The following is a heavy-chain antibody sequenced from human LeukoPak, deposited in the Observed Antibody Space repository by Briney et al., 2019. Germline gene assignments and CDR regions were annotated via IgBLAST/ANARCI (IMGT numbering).Heavy chain of an antibody. CDR2: ISPSGGNT. V-gene: IGHV3-48*01. CDR3: ASRRSGWPNDAFDI. J-gene: IGHJ3*02. Sequence: SGGSLRLSCAGSGFIFAGYTMNWVRQAPGKGLQWLAYISPSGGNTLYADSVKGRFTISRDNVKNVVYLQMNSLTPEDTALYYCASRRSGWPNDAFDIWSQGTMVTVTS. D-gene: IGHD6-19*01. CDR1: GFIFAGYT.